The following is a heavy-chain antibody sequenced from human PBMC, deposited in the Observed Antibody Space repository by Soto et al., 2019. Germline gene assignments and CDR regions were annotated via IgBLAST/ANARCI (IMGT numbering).Heavy chain of an antibody. CDR2: FDPEDGET. CDR1: GYTLTELS. Sequence: ASVKVSCKVSGYTLTELSMHWVRQAPGKGLEWMGGFDPEDGETIYAQKFQARVTMTEDTSTDTAYMELSSLRSEDTAVYYCASRGALKMYYYASGSYYDAFEIWGQGTMVTVSS. CDR3: ASRGALKMYYYASGSYYDAFEI. D-gene: IGHD3-10*01. V-gene: IGHV1-24*01. J-gene: IGHJ3*02.